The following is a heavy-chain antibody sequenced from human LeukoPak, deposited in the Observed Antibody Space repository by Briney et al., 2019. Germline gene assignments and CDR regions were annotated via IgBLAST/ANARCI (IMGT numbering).Heavy chain of an antibody. J-gene: IGHJ4*02. CDR1: GDSIISSSYY. CDR2: IYYSGST. Sequence: SETLSLTCTVSGDSIISSSYYWGWIRQPPGKGLEWIGSIYYSGSTYYNPSLKSRVTISVDTSKNQFSLKLSSVTAADTAVYYCARQGVVWGQGTLVTVSS. V-gene: IGHV4-39*01. CDR3: ARQGVV. D-gene: IGHD2-2*01.